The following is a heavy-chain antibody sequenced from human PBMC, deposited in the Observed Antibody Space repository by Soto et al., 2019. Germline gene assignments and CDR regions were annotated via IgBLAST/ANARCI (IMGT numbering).Heavy chain of an antibody. Sequence: QVQLVQSGAEVKKPGASVKVSCKASGYTFSSYYMHWVRRAPGQRLEWMGIINPSGGSTTYAQKFQDRITLTRDTSTSTVYMELSSLRSEDTAVYYCARDRPRMDFWGQGTLVTVSS. CDR1: GYTFSSYY. CDR3: ARDRPRMDF. V-gene: IGHV1-46*01. J-gene: IGHJ4*02. CDR2: INPSGGST.